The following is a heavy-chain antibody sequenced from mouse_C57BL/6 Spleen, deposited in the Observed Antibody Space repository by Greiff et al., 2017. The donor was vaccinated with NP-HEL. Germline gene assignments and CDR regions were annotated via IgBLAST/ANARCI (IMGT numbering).Heavy chain of an antibody. D-gene: IGHD1-1*01. V-gene: IGHV1-15*01. Sequence: QVQLQQSGAELVRPGASVTLSCKASGYTFTDYEMHWVKQTPVHGLEWIGAIDPETGGTAYNQKFKGKAILTADKSSSTAYMELRSLTSEDSAVYYCTRSLTTVVAFDYGGQGTTLTVSS. CDR2: IDPETGGT. CDR1: GYTFTDYE. J-gene: IGHJ2*01. CDR3: TRSLTTVVAFDY.